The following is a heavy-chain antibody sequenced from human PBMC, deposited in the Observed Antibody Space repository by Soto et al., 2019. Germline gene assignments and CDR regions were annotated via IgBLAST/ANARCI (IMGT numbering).Heavy chain of an antibody. D-gene: IGHD3-10*01. Sequence: QVQLVESGGGVVQPGRYLTLSCAASGFTFSSYVIHWVRQTPDKGLEWVAFISRDGSNSYYADSVKGRFTISRDNSKNTLYLEMNSLRAEDTAVYYCARDDEGGSDCDLGYWGQATLVTVSS. J-gene: IGHJ4*02. CDR1: GFTFSSYV. CDR3: ARDDEGGSDCDLGY. CDR2: ISRDGSNS. V-gene: IGHV3-30-3*01.